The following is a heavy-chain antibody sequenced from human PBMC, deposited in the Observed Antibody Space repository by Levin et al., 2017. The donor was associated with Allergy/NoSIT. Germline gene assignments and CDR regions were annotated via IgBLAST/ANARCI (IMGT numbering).Heavy chain of an antibody. V-gene: IGHV3-53*01. CDR2: IYSGGST. CDR1: GFTVSSNY. J-gene: IGHJ4*02. Sequence: PGGSLRLSCAASGFTVSSNYMSWVRQAPGKGLEWVSVIYSGGSTYYADSVKGRFTISRDNSKNTLYLQMNSLRAEDMAVYYCAGSSGRHFGDYWGQGTLVTVSS. D-gene: IGHD3-10*01. CDR3: AGSSGRHFGDY.